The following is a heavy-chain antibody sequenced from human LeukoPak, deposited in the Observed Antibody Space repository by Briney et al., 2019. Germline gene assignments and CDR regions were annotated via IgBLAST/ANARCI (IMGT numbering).Heavy chain of an antibody. Sequence: GGSLRLSCAASGFTFSDYAMSWVRQAAGKGLEWVAAISGSGRSTYYADSVKGRFTISRDNSKSTLYLQMNSLRAEDTALYYCAKDSQWLVRGAWFDPWGQGTLVTVSS. CDR1: GFTFSDYA. CDR2: ISGSGRST. J-gene: IGHJ5*02. D-gene: IGHD6-19*01. V-gene: IGHV3-23*01. CDR3: AKDSQWLVRGAWFDP.